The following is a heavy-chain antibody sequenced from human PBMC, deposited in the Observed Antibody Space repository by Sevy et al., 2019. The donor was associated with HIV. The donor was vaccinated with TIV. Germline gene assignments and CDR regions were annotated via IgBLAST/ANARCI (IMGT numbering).Heavy chain of an antibody. V-gene: IGHV3-66*02. D-gene: IGHD6-19*01. CDR2: ILSSGST. Sequence: GGSLRLSCAISGFTVNDKYIIWVRRAPGKGLEWVSVILSSGSTYHADSAKGRFTISRDNSKNTEDLQMNSVRAEDTAVYYCVSLFLSYRSGWSYFDYWGQGTLVTVSS. CDR3: VSLFLSYRSGWSYFDY. J-gene: IGHJ4*02. CDR1: GFTVNDKY.